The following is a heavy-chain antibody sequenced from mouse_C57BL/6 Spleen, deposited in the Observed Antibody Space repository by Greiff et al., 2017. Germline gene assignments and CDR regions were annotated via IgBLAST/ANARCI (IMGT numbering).Heavy chain of an antibody. CDR3: ARNHYGSSPYAMDY. V-gene: IGHV1-64*01. CDR2: IHPNSGST. CDR1: GYTFTSYW. D-gene: IGHD1-1*01. J-gene: IGHJ4*01. Sequence: VQLKQPGAELVKPGASVKLSCKASGYTFTSYWMHWVKQRPGQGLEWIGMIHPNSGSTNYNEKFKSKATLTVDKSSSTAYMQLSSLTSEDSAVYYCARNHYGSSPYAMDYWGQGTSVTVSS.